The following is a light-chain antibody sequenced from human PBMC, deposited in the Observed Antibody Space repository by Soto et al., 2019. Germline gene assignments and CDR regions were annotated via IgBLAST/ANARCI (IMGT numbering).Light chain of an antibody. J-gene: IGLJ2*01. Sequence: QSVLTQPASVSGSPGRSITISCTGTSSDVGGYNYVSWYQQHPGKAPKLMIYDVSNRPSGVSNRFSGSKSGNTAYLTISGLQAEDEADYYCSSYTSSSTLVFGGGTKLTVL. CDR3: SSYTSSSTLV. V-gene: IGLV2-14*01. CDR1: SSDVGGYNY. CDR2: DVS.